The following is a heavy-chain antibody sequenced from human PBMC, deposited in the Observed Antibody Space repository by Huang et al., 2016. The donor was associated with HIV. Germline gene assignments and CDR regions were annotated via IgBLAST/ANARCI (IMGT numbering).Heavy chain of an antibody. CDR2: ISPSSSFI. D-gene: IGHD6-25*01. Sequence: EVPLVDSGGGLVKPGGSLRLSCAASGFSLDSFNMFWVRQTPAKGMQWVASISPSSSFIEYADSVKGRFSISRDNAKNALYLQMNSLRGEDTAVYYCVKDRGHRLSPFDSWGQGTLVTVSS. CDR1: GFSLDSFN. V-gene: IGHV3-21*01. J-gene: IGHJ4*02. CDR3: VKDRGHRLSPFDS.